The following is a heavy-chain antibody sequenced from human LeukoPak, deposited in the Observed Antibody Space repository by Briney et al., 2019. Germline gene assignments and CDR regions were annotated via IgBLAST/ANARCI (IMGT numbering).Heavy chain of an antibody. CDR2: MNPNSGGT. J-gene: IGHJ4*02. CDR3: ARGRSYCSGGSCYSYFDY. Sequence: ASVRVSCKASTYTFTGYYINWVRQAPGQGPEWMGWMNPNSGGTSFAQKFQGRVTMTRDTSISTAYMELSRLRSDDTAVYYCARGRSYCSGGSCYSYFDYWGQGTLVTVSS. D-gene: IGHD2-15*01. CDR1: TYTFTGYY. V-gene: IGHV1-2*02.